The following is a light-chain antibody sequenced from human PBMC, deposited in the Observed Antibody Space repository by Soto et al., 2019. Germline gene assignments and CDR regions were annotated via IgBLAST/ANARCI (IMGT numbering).Light chain of an antibody. CDR3: LQHNSYPPWT. Sequence: DIQMTQSPSTLSASVGDRVTVTCRASQSINSWLAWYQQRPGKAPKLLIYDASSLQSGVPSRFTGSGSGTEFTLTISSLQPEDFATYYCLQHNSYPPWTFGQGTKVDI. CDR1: QSINSW. J-gene: IGKJ1*01. V-gene: IGKV1-5*01. CDR2: DAS.